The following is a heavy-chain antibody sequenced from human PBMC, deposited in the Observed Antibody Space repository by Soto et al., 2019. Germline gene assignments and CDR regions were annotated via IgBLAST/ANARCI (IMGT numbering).Heavy chain of an antibody. V-gene: IGHV3-9*01. CDR3: AKGGPIWSGYYYFDY. CDR1: GFTFDDYA. D-gene: IGHD3-3*01. J-gene: IGHJ4*02. Sequence: DVQLVESGGGLVQPGRSLRFSCAASGFTFDDYAMHWVRQAPGKGLEWVSGISWNSGSIGYADSVKGRFTISRDNAKNSLYLQMNSLRAEDTALYYCAKGGPIWSGYYYFDYWGQGTLVTVSS. CDR2: ISWNSGSI.